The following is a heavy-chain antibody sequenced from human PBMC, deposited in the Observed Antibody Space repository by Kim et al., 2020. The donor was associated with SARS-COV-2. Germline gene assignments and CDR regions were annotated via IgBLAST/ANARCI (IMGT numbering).Heavy chain of an antibody. J-gene: IGHJ3*02. CDR2: ISYDGSNK. V-gene: IGHV3-30*18. CDR3: AKEFGYCSSTSCFDAFDI. Sequence: GGSLRLSCAASGFTFSSYGMHWVRQAPGKGLEWVAVISYDGSNKYYADSVKGRFTISRDNSKNTLYLQMNSLRAEDTAVYYCAKEFGYCSSTSCFDAFDIWGQGTMVTVSS. D-gene: IGHD2-2*03. CDR1: GFTFSSYG.